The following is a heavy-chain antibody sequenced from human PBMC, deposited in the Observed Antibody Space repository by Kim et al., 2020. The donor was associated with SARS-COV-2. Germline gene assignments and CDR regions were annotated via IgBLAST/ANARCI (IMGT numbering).Heavy chain of an antibody. CDR1: GGSISSSTYS. J-gene: IGHJ4*02. CDR2: IDSSGST. Sequence: SETLSLTCTVSGGSISSSTYSWNWFRQPPGDGLEWIGGIDSSGSTYYNPSLKSRVTLSVETSKNQFSRKMNSVTAADTSVFYCARHLTGSSWFDYWGQGT. D-gene: IGHD6-13*01. CDR3: ARHLTGSSWFDY. V-gene: IGHV4-39*01.